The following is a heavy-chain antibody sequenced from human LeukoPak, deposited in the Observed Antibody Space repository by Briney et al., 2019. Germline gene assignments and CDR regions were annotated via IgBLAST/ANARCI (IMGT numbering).Heavy chain of an antibody. CDR2: ISSSSSYI. CDR3: ARVGYGSGSYYYYYYMDV. J-gene: IGHJ6*03. CDR1: GFTFSSYS. D-gene: IGHD3-10*01. V-gene: IGHV3-21*01. Sequence: PGGSLRLSCAASGFTFSSYSMNWVRQAPGKGLEWVSSISSSSSYIYYADSVKGRFTISRDNAKNSLYLQMNSLRAEDTAVYYCARVGYGSGSYYYYYYMDVWGKGTTVTVSS.